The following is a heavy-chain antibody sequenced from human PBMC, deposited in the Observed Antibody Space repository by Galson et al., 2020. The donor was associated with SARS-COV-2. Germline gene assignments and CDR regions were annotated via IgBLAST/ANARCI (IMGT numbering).Heavy chain of an antibody. V-gene: IGHV4-31*03. CDR3: ARIISVGIFGVVNWFGP. D-gene: IGHD3-3*01. CDR2: IYYRGST. Sequence: ETSETLSLTCTVSGGSISSGGYYWSWIRQHPGKGLEWIGYIYYRGSTYYNPSLKSRVTISVDTSKNQFSLKLSSVTAADTAVYYCARIISVGIFGVVNWFGPWCQGTLVTVSS. CDR1: GGSISSGGYY. J-gene: IGHJ5*02.